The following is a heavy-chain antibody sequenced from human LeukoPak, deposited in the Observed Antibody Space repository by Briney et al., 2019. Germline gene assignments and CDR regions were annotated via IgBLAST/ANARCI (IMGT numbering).Heavy chain of an antibody. V-gene: IGHV4-59*01. CDR1: GGSISSYY. J-gene: IGHJ5*02. Sequence: SETLSLTCTVSGGSISSYYWSWIRQPPGKGLEWIGYIYYSRSTNYNPSLKSRVTISVDTSKNQFSLKLSSVTAADTAVYYCARGLGGYDGLTGFDPWGQGTLVTVSS. CDR3: ARGLGGYDGLTGFDP. D-gene: IGHD5-12*01. CDR2: IYYSRST.